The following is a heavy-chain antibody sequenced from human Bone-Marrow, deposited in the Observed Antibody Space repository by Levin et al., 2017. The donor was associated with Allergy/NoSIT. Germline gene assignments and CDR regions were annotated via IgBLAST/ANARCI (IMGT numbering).Heavy chain of an antibody. CDR1: GGSVTTTNW. Sequence: PSETLSLTCVVSGGSVTTTNWWTWVRQSPGQGLEWIGEVYHTGSTNYNPSLRTRVTISLDKSRNHFSLHLNSVTAADTAVYYCAKLLYDCSTGTPYGMDVWGQGTTVAVSS. CDR3: AKLLYDCSTGTPYGMDV. CDR2: VYHTGST. J-gene: IGHJ6*02. V-gene: IGHV4-4*02. D-gene: IGHD2-21*01.